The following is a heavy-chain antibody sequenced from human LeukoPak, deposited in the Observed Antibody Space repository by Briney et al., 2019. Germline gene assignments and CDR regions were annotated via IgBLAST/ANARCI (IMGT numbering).Heavy chain of an antibody. CDR1: GFTFSSYA. J-gene: IGHJ4*02. V-gene: IGHV3-23*01. CDR2: ISGSGGST. D-gene: IGHD2-2*01. CDR3: ALQWSFIVVEPAAIPFY. Sequence: SGGSLRLSCAASGFTFSSYAMSWVRQAPGEGLEWVSAISGSGGSTYYADSVKGRFTISRDNSKNTLYLQMNSLRAEDTAVYYCALQWSFIVVEPAAIPFYWGQGTLVTVSS.